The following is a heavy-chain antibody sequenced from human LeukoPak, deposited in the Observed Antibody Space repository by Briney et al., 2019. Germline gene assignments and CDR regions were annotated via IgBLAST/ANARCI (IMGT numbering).Heavy chain of an antibody. CDR2: ISAYNGNT. CDR1: GYTFTSYG. Sequence: GASVKVSCKASGYTFTSYGISWVRQAPGQGLEWMGWISAYNGNTNYAQKLQGRVTMTTDTSTSTAYMELRSLRSDDTAVYYCTGDPKDRWFDPWGQGTLVTVSS. CDR3: TGDPKDRWFDP. J-gene: IGHJ5*02. V-gene: IGHV1-18*04.